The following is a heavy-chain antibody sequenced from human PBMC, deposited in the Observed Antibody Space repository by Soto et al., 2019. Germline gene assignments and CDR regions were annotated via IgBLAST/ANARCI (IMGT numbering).Heavy chain of an antibody. V-gene: IGHV3-30-3*01. Sequence: QVQLVESGGGVLQPGRSLRLSCAASGFTFSSFAMHWVRQAPGKGLEWVAFISYDGSNTYYADSVKARVTISRDNSKKTVYLEINSLRAEDTAVYHCAKDLTLGIVGAWGHYFEYWGQGTLVTVSS. J-gene: IGHJ4*02. D-gene: IGHD1-26*01. CDR1: GFTFSSFA. CDR2: ISYDGSNT. CDR3: AKDLTLGIVGAWGHYFEY.